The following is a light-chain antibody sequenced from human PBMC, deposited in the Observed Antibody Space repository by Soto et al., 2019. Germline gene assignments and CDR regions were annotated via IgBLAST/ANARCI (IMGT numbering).Light chain of an antibody. V-gene: IGLV2-14*01. CDR2: EVS. CDR3: SSRTTSNPYV. CDR1: SSDIGAYNS. J-gene: IGLJ1*01. Sequence: QSVLTQPASVSGSPGQSITISCTGTSSDIGAYNSVSWYQQHPGKAPKLMIYEVSNRPSGVSNRFSASKSGNTASLTISGLQAEDDAYYYCSSRTTSNPYVFGTGTKVTVL.